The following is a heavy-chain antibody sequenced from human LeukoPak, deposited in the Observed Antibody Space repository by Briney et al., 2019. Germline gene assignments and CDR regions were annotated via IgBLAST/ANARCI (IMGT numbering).Heavy chain of an antibody. CDR1: GGSISSYY. J-gene: IGHJ5*02. Sequence: SETLSLTCTVSGGSISSYYWSWIRQPPGKGLEWIGYIYYSGTTNYNPSLKSRVTISEDTSKNQFTLKLSSVTAVDTAVYYCARAYGDDAGEWFDPWGQGTLVTVSS. D-gene: IGHD4-17*01. V-gene: IGHV4-59*01. CDR2: IYYSGTT. CDR3: ARAYGDDAGEWFDP.